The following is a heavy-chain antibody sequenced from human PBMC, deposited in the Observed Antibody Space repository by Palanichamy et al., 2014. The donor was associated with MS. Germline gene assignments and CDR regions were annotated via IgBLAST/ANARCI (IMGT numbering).Heavy chain of an antibody. CDR3: ARGGEIVVVVAATADAFDI. D-gene: IGHD2-15*01. CDR1: GFTFSSYG. CDR2: IWYDGSNK. V-gene: IGHV3-33*08. Sequence: QLVEVWGRAWVQPREVPETLLVPASGFTFSSYGMHWVRQAPGKGLEWVAVIWYDGSNKYYADSVKGRFTISRDNSKNTLYLQMSSLRAEDTAVYYCARGGEIVVVVAATADAFDIWGQGTMVTVSS. J-gene: IGHJ3*02.